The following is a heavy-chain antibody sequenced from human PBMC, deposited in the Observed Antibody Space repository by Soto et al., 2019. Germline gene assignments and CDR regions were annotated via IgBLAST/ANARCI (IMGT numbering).Heavy chain of an antibody. CDR1: GFTFSSYS. CDR2: ISSSSSYI. V-gene: IGHV3-21*01. J-gene: IGHJ6*03. D-gene: IGHD2-2*01. CDR3: ARVFGSIVVVPAAMSGKTDYYMDV. Sequence: EVQLVESGGGLVKPGGSLRLSCAASGFTFSSYSMNWVRQAPGKGLEWVSSISSSSSYIYYADSVKGRFTISRDNAKNSLYLQMNSLRAEDTAVYYCARVFGSIVVVPAAMSGKTDYYMDVWGKGTTVTVSS.